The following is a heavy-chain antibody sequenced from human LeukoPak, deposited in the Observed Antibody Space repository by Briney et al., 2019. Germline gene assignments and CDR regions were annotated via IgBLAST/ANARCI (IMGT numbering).Heavy chain of an antibody. CDR1: GGSISSYY. CDR3: AGSITIFGVVDY. CDR2: IYYSGST. D-gene: IGHD3-3*01. Sequence: PSETLSLTCTVSGGSISSYYWSWIRQPPGKGLEWIGYIYYSGSTNYNPSLKSRVTISADTSKNQFSLKLCSVTAADTAVYYCAGSITIFGVVDYWGQGTLVTVSS. V-gene: IGHV4-59*01. J-gene: IGHJ4*02.